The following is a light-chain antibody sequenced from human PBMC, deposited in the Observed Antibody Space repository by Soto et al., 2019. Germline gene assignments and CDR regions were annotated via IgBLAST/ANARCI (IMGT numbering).Light chain of an antibody. V-gene: IGLV2-8*01. CDR1: SSDVGGYNY. CDR3: SSYAASNNFYFV. J-gene: IGLJ3*02. Sequence: QSALTQPVSVSGSPGQSITISCTGTSSDVGGYNYVSWYQQYPGRAPKLMIYEVTKRPSGVPDRFSGSKSGNTASLTVSGLQAEDEADYYCSSYAASNNFYFVFGGGTKLTVL. CDR2: EVT.